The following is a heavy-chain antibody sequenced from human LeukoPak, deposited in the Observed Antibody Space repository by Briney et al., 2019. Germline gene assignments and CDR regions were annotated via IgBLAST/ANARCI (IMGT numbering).Heavy chain of an antibody. CDR3: ARDHCSGGSCYFPLDY. V-gene: IGHV4-4*07. Sequence: PSETLSLTCTVSGGSISSYYWSWIRQPAGKGPEWIGRIYTSGSTNYNPSLKSRVTMSVDTSKNQFSLKLSSVTAADTAVYYCARDHCSGGSCYFPLDYWGQGTLVTVSS. J-gene: IGHJ4*02. D-gene: IGHD2-15*01. CDR2: IYTSGST. CDR1: GGSISSYY.